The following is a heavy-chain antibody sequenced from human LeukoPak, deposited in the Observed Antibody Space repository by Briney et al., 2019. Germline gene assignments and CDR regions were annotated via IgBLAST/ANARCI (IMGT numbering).Heavy chain of an antibody. CDR1: GGSISSSSYY. J-gene: IGHJ4*02. Sequence: PSETLSFTCTVSGGSISSSSYYWGWIRQPPGKGLEWIGSIYYSGSTYYNPSLKSRVTISVDTSKNQFSLKLSSVTAADTAVYYCARLTASSWYTGDYWGQGTLVTVSS. V-gene: IGHV4-39*01. CDR2: IYYSGST. CDR3: ARLTASSWYTGDY. D-gene: IGHD6-13*01.